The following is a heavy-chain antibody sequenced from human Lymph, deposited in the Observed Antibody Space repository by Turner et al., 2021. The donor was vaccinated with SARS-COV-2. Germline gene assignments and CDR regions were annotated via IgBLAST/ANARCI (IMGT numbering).Heavy chain of an antibody. Sequence: EVQLVESGGGLVQPGGPLRLPCAASGFTFSYSWMSWVRQAPGKGLEWVANIKQDGSEKYYVDSVKGRFTISRDNAKNSLFLQMNSLRAEDTAVYYCARMGSSSWYFDYWGQGTLVTVSS. J-gene: IGHJ4*02. V-gene: IGHV3-7*01. CDR1: GFTFSYSW. D-gene: IGHD1-26*01. CDR2: IKQDGSEK. CDR3: ARMGSSSWYFDY.